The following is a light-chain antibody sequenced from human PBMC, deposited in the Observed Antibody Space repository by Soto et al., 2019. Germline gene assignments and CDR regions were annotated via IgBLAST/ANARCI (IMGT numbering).Light chain of an antibody. CDR2: AAS. CDR3: LQFYNFSWT. CDR1: QVIGND. J-gene: IGKJ1*01. V-gene: IGKV1-6*01. Sequence: AIQITQSPSSLSGSLGYRVTISCRASQVIGNDLAWYQQKPGKAPRLLIFAASNLQSGVPSRFSGSGSGTDFTLTISRLQPEDFATYYCLQFYNFSWTFGQGTKVDIK.